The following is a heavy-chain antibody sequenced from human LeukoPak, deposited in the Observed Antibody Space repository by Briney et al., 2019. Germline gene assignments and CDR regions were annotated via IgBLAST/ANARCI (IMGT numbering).Heavy chain of an antibody. CDR1: RYTFTGYY. Sequence: GASVKVSCKASRYTFTGYYMHWVRQAPGQGLEWMGWVNPNSGGTNYAQKFQARVTMTRDTSISTAYMELSRLRSDDTAVYYCARAILRYSSGWYPGYWGQGTLVTVSS. D-gene: IGHD6-19*01. CDR2: VNPNSGGT. CDR3: ARAILRYSSGWYPGY. V-gene: IGHV1-2*02. J-gene: IGHJ4*02.